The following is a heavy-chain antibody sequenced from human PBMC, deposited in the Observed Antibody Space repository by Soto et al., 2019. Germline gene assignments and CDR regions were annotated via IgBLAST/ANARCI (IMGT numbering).Heavy chain of an antibody. J-gene: IGHJ4*02. V-gene: IGHV3-21*01. CDR2: ISSSSSYL. CDR3: ARDAGYCSSTSCYDFDY. CDR1: GFTFSSYS. Sequence: EVQLVESGGGLVKPGGSLRLSCAASGFTFSSYSMNWVRQAPGKGLEWVSSISSSSSYLYYADSVKVRFTFSRDNAKNSLYLQMNSLRAEDTAVYYCARDAGYCSSTSCYDFDYWGQGTLVTVSS. D-gene: IGHD2-2*01.